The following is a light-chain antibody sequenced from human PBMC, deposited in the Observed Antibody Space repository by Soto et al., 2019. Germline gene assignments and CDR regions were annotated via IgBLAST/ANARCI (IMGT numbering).Light chain of an antibody. Sequence: QTVVTQEPSLTVSPGGTVTVTCASSTGAVTSGSFPSWFQQKPGQAPRALIYNLNNRHSWTPARFSGSLLGGKAALTLSGVQPEDEADYYCLLFSGGVQVFGGGTKLPS. V-gene: IGLV7-43*01. CDR1: TGAVTSGSF. J-gene: IGLJ3*02. CDR2: NLN. CDR3: LLFSGGVQV.